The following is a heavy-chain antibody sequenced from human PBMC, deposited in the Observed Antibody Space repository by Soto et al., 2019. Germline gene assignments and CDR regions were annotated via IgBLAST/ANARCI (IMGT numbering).Heavy chain of an antibody. CDR1: GGSISSYY. Sequence: PETLSLTCTVSGGSISSYYWSWIRQPPGKGLEWIGYIYYSGSTNYNPSLKSRVTIPVDTSKNQFSLKLSSVTAADTAVYYCARRYGKNAFDIWGQGTMVTVSS. J-gene: IGHJ3*02. V-gene: IGHV4-59*01. D-gene: IGHD5-18*01. CDR3: ARRYGKNAFDI. CDR2: IYYSGST.